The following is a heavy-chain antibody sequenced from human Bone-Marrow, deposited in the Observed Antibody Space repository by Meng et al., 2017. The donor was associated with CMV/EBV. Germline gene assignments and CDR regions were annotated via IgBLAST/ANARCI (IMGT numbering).Heavy chain of an antibody. J-gene: IGHJ6*02. V-gene: IGHV3-73*01. CDR1: GFTFSGSA. D-gene: IGHD5-18*01. CDR3: TISDTAMVRGNYYYYYGMDV. CDR2: IRSKANSYAT. Sequence: GESLKISCAASGFTFSGSAMHWVRQASGKGLEWVGRIRSKANSYATAYAASVKGRFTISRDDSKNTAYLQMNSLKTEDTAVHYCTISDTAMVRGNYYYYYGMDVWGQGTTVTVSS.